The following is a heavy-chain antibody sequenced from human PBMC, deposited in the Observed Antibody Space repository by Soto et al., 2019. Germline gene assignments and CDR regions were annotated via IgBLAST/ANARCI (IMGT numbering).Heavy chain of an antibody. Sequence: QVQLVQSGAEVKKPGASVKVSCKASGYSFTSYDINWVRQATGQGLEWMGWMNPNSGNTGYAQKLQRRGTMTRHASISPAYLELSSLSSEDTAGYYRAREKDGPLDYWGQGTLVTVSS. J-gene: IGHJ4*02. CDR3: AREKDGPLDY. V-gene: IGHV1-8*01. CDR2: MNPNSGNT. D-gene: IGHD2-15*01. CDR1: GYSFTSYD.